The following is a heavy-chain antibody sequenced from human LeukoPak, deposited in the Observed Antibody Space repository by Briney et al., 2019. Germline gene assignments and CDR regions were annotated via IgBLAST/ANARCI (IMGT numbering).Heavy chain of an antibody. Sequence: ASVKVSCKASGYTFTSYYMHWVRQAPGQGLEWMGIINPSGSSTRNAQKFQGRVTLTRDTSTSTVYMELSSLSSDDTAVYFCASGFYYFEYWGQGTLVTVSP. CDR3: ASGFYYFEY. D-gene: IGHD3-3*01. V-gene: IGHV1-46*01. J-gene: IGHJ4*02. CDR2: INPSGSST. CDR1: GYTFTSYY.